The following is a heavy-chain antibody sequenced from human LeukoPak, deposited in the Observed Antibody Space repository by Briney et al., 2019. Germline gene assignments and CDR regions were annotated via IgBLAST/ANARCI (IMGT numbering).Heavy chain of an antibody. CDR1: GFSFSDYY. D-gene: IGHD2-8*01. J-gene: IGHJ4*02. V-gene: IGHV3-23*01. CDR3: AKMVREFYTISYYFDY. Sequence: GGSLRLSCAASGFSFSDYYMNWIRQAPGKGLEWVSGISGSGAGTYYADSVKGRFTISRDNSKNTLYLQMNSLRAEDTAVYYCAKMVREFYTISYYFDYWGQGTLVTVSS. CDR2: ISGSGAGT.